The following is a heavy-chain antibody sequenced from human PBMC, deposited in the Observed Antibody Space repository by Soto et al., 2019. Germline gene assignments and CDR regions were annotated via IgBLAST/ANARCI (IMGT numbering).Heavy chain of an antibody. Sequence: PSETLSLTCTVFGGSISSYYWSWIRQPPGKGLEWIGEIYHSGSTNYNPSLKSRVTISVDTSKNQFSLKLSSVTAADTAVYYCARGFRGIIAVAGTWFDPWGQGTLVTVSS. J-gene: IGHJ5*02. CDR2: IYHSGST. CDR1: GGSISSYY. V-gene: IGHV4-59*12. CDR3: ARGFRGIIAVAGTWFDP. D-gene: IGHD6-19*01.